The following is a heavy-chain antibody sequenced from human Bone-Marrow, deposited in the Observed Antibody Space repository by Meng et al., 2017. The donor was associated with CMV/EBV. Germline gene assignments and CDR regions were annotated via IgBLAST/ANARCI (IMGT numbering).Heavy chain of an antibody. D-gene: IGHD1-20*01. CDR3: AKESSSYNWKNWFDP. V-gene: IGHV3-21*01. CDR2: ISSSSSYI. J-gene: IGHJ5*02. CDR1: GFTFSSYS. Sequence: GESLKISCAASGFTFSSYSMNWVRQAPGKGLEWVSSISSSSSYIYYADSVKGRFTISRDNAKNSLYPQMNSLRAEDTAVYYCAKESSSYNWKNWFDPWGQGTLVTVSS.